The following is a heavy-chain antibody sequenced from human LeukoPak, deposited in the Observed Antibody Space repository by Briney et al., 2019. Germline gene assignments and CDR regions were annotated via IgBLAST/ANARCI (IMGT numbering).Heavy chain of an antibody. CDR3: VRRGDASSGWGDHDF. Sequence: KGLEWVSTIGGSGDKPFYADSVKGRFTISRDNSKNMVHLQMNSLTGEDTALYYCVRRGDASSGWGDHDFWGQGALVTVSS. CDR2: IGGSGDKP. V-gene: IGHV3-23*01. J-gene: IGHJ4*02. D-gene: IGHD6-19*01.